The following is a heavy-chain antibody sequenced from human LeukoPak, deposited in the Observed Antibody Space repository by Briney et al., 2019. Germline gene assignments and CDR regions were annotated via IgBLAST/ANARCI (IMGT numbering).Heavy chain of an antibody. Sequence: GGSLRLSCAASGFTFSSYGMHWVRQAPGKGLEWVAVISYDGSNKYYADSVKGRFTISRDNSKNTLYLQMNSLRAEDTAVYYCARDYGAYCGGDCYTIDWGQGTMVTVSS. CDR2: ISYDGSNK. CDR3: ARDYGAYCGGDCYTID. CDR1: GFTFSSYG. V-gene: IGHV3-30*03. D-gene: IGHD2-21*02. J-gene: IGHJ3*01.